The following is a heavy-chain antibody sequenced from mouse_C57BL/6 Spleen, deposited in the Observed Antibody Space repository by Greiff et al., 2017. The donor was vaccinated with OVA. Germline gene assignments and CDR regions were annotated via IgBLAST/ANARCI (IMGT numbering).Heavy chain of an antibody. J-gene: IGHJ3*01. CDR1: GYAFSSYW. Sequence: QVQLQQFGAELVKPGASVKISCKASGYAFSSYWMNWVKQRPGKGLEWIGQIYPGDGDTNYNGKFKGKATLTADKSSSTAYMQLSSLTSEDSAVYFCARMDYYGSSQFAYWGQGTLVTVSA. CDR3: ARMDYYGSSQFAY. D-gene: IGHD1-1*01. V-gene: IGHV1-80*01. CDR2: IYPGDGDT.